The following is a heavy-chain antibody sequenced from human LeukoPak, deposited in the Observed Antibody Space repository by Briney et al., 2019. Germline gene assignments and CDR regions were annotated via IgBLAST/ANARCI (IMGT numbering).Heavy chain of an antibody. CDR2: ISWNSGSI. CDR1: GFTFDDYA. J-gene: IGHJ4*02. CDR3: AKSLSRYCSGGSCYLGFDC. D-gene: IGHD2-15*01. Sequence: GGSLRLSCAASGFTFDDYAMHWVRQAPGKGLEWVSGISWNSGSIGYADSVKGRFTISRDNAKNSLYLQMNSLRAEDTALYYCAKSLSRYCSGGSCYLGFDCWGQGTLVTVSS. V-gene: IGHV3-9*01.